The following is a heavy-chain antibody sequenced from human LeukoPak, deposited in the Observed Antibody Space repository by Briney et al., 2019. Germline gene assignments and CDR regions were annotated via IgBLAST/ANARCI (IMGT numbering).Heavy chain of an antibody. V-gene: IGHV1-8*03. CDR3: ARELGITGTQP. J-gene: IGHJ4*02. CDR1: GYTFTSYD. D-gene: IGHD1-7*01. CDR2: MSPNSGNT. Sequence: GASVKVSCKASGYTFTSYDINWVRQATGQGLEWMGWMSPNSGNTGYAQKFQGTVTITRNTSVSTAYMELSSLRSEDTAVYYCARELGITGTQPWGQRTLVTVSS.